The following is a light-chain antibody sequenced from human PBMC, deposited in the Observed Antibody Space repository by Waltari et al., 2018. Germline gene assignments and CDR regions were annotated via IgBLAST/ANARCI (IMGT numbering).Light chain of an antibody. Sequence: SYELTQPLSVSVALGQTARITCGGNNLRSKNEHWYQQKPGQAPVLVIYRDSNRPSGIPERFSGSNSGNTAILTISRAQAGDEADYYCQVWDSSVVFGGGTKLTVL. CDR2: RDS. CDR1: NLRSKN. V-gene: IGLV3-9*01. J-gene: IGLJ2*01. CDR3: QVWDSSVV.